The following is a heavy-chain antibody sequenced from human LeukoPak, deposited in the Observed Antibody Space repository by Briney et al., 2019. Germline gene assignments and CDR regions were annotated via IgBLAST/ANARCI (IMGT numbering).Heavy chain of an antibody. V-gene: IGHV4-39*01. CDR3: ARHEAQDFGY. CDR1: GGSISSSNYY. J-gene: IGHJ4*02. CDR2: IYYSGTT. Sequence: SETLSLTCTVSGGSISSSNYYWGWIRQPPGEGLEWIGSIYYSGTTYYSSSLKSRVIISVDTSKNQFSLKLSSVTATDTAVYYCARHEAQDFGYWGQGTLVTVSS.